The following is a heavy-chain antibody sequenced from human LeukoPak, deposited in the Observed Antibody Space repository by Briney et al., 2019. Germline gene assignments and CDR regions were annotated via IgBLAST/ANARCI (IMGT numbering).Heavy chain of an antibody. CDR3: AKDDAWESPVGATYRPPFDP. D-gene: IGHD1-26*01. CDR1: GFTLSSYA. J-gene: IGHJ5*02. Sequence: GGFLRLSCAASGFTLSSYAMSWVRQAPGKGLEWVSAISGSGGSTYYADSVKGRFTISRDNSKNTLYLQMNSLRAEDTAVYYCAKDDAWESPVGATYRPPFDPWGQGTLVTVSS. V-gene: IGHV3-23*01. CDR2: ISGSGGST.